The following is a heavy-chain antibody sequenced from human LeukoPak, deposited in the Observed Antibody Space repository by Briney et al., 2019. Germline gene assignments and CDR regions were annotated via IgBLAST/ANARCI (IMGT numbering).Heavy chain of an antibody. CDR2: ISPIFHVA. D-gene: IGHD3-3*01. CDR3: ARGERGSPFWSGL. CDR1: GGTFTNYA. J-gene: IGHJ4*02. Sequence: SVKVSCKASGGTFTNYAVSWVRQAPGQGLEWVGIISPIFHVANYAQNFLGRVTITADESTSTAYMETRNLRSDDTATYYCARGERGSPFWSGLWGQGTLVTVSS. V-gene: IGHV1-69*13.